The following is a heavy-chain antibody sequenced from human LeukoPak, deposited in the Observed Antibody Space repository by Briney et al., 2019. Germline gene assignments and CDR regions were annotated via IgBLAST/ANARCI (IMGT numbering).Heavy chain of an antibody. Sequence: ASVKVSCKASGYTFTSYGISWVRQAPGQGLEWMGWISAYNGNTNYAQKLQGRVTMTTDTSTSTAYMELRSLRSDDTAVYYCARETEYYGSGSYYIGYWGQGTLVTVSS. CDR2: ISAYNGNT. J-gene: IGHJ4*02. D-gene: IGHD3-10*01. V-gene: IGHV1-18*01. CDR1: GYTFTSYG. CDR3: ARETEYYGSGSYYIGY.